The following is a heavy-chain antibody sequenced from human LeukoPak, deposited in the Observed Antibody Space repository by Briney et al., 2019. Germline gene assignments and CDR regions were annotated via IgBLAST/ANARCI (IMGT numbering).Heavy chain of an antibody. D-gene: IGHD1-1*01. V-gene: IGHV4-39*01. CDR3: VRRGATGTDFDY. CDR1: GGSVSSGSYY. Sequence: SETLSLTCTVSGGSVSSGSYYWGWIRQAPGKGLEWIGNIDYSGSTYNNLSLKSRVTISVDTSKNQVSLKLSSVTAADTAVYYCVRRGATGTDFDYWGQGTLVTVSS. CDR2: IDYSGST. J-gene: IGHJ4*02.